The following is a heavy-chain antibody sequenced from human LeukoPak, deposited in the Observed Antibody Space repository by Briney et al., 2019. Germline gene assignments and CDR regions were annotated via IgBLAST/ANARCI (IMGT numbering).Heavy chain of an antibody. J-gene: IGHJ4*02. CDR1: GFTFSSYA. CDR2: ISGSGGST. CDR3: AKDRFYCSGGSCYLLYEMDY. D-gene: IGHD2-15*01. Sequence: GGSLLLSCAAAGFTFSSYAMSWVRQAPGKGLEWVSAISGSGGSTYYADSEKGRFTISRDNSKNTLYLQMNSLRAEDTAVYYCAKDRFYCSGGSCYLLYEMDYWGQGTLVTVSS. V-gene: IGHV3-23*01.